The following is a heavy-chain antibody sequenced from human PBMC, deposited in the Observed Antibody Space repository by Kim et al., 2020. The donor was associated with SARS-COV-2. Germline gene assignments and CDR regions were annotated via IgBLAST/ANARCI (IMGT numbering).Heavy chain of an antibody. Sequence: IPALKSRVTISVDTSKNQFSLKLNSVPAADTAVYYCARNYGDHLYFFDYWGQGTLVTVSS. CDR3: ARNYGDHLYFFDY. D-gene: IGHD4-17*01. V-gene: IGHV4-31*02. J-gene: IGHJ4*02.